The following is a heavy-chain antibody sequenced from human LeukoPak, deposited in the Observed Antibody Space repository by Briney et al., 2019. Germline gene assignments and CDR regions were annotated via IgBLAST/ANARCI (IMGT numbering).Heavy chain of an antibody. D-gene: IGHD4-23*01. CDR1: GYTFTGYY. V-gene: IGHV1-46*01. J-gene: IGHJ5*02. Sequence: GASVKVSCKASGYTFTGYYMHWVRQAHGQGLEWMGRINPSGGSTSYAQKFQGRVTMTRDMSTSTDYMELSSLRSEDTAVYYCARDNSVEDTAWWFDPWGQGTLVTVSS. CDR3: ARDNSVEDTAWWFDP. CDR2: INPSGGST.